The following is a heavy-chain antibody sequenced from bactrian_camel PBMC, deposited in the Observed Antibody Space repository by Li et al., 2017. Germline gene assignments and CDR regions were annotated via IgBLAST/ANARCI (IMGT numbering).Heavy chain of an antibody. Sequence: HVQLVESGGGSVQAGGSLRLSCKATGYNFIRYCMGWFRQAPGKEREGVAAIDADDKISYTESVMGRFTISRDNAKKMLYVQLSSLKTEDTAMYYCATEGSWLPPSDWGQGTQVTVS. CDR1: GYNFIRYC. V-gene: IGHV3S1*01. J-gene: IGHJ4*01. CDR3: ATEGSWLPPSD. CDR2: IDADDKI. D-gene: IGHD2*01.